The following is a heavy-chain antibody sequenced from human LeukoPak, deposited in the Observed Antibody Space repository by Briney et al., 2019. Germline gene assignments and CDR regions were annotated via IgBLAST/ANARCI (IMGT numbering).Heavy chain of an antibody. CDR3: AKDLYSGSYFDY. V-gene: IGHV3-23*01. D-gene: IGHD1-26*01. J-gene: IGHJ4*02. Sequence: PGGSLRLSCAASGFTFSSYAMKWVRQAPGKGLEWVSTISGSGASTYYADSVKGRFTISRDNSQNTVYLQMNSLRAEDTAVYYCAKDLYSGSYFDYWGQGTLVTVSS. CDR2: ISGSGAST. CDR1: GFTFSSYA.